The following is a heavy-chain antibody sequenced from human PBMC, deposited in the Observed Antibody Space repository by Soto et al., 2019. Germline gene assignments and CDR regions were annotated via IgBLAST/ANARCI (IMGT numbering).Heavy chain of an antibody. V-gene: IGHV1-46*01. CDR2: VNPNGGST. CDR3: ARGLASGDY. Sequence: QVQLVQSGAEVKEPGASVKISCKGSGYTFTNFYIHWVRQAPGQGLEWMGIVNPNGGSTNYAQNLKGRIPISRDTSTSTVYMDLSSLRSEDTAVYYCARGLASGDYWGQGTLVTVSS. D-gene: IGHD6-6*01. CDR1: GYTFTNFY. J-gene: IGHJ4*02.